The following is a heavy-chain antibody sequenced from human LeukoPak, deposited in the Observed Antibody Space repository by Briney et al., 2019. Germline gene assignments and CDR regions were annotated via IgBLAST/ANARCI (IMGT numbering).Heavy chain of an antibody. CDR1: GGSISSDY. V-gene: IGHV4-59*08. Sequence: TSETLSLTGTVSGGSISSDYWQWIRQPPGKGLEWIGYIYNSGSNNYNPSLKSRVTISIDTSKNQFSLKLTSVTAADTAVYYCATRGYWGQGTLVTVSS. CDR3: ATRGY. D-gene: IGHD3-10*01. CDR2: IYNSGSN. J-gene: IGHJ4*02.